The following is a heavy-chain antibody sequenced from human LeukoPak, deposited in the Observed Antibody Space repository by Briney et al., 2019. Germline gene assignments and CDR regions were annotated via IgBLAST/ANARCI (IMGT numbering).Heavy chain of an antibody. CDR1: GVSFSGYY. CDR2: INHRGST. V-gene: IGHV4-34*01. D-gene: IGHD1-26*01. J-gene: IGHJ4*02. CDR3: ASSVGSTDY. Sequence: SETLSLTCAVYGVSFSGYYWSWIRQSPGKGLEWIGEINHRGSTNQNPSLKSRVILSADTSKHQFSLKLTSVTAADAAVYYCASSVGSTDYWGQGTLVTVSS.